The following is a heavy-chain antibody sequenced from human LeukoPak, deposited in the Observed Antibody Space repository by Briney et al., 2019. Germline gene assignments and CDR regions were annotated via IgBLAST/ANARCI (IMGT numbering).Heavy chain of an antibody. J-gene: IGHJ4*02. CDR1: GFTVSNNY. CDR2: ISGSGGST. D-gene: IGHD3-10*01. Sequence: GGSLRLSCAASGFTVSNNYMSWVRQAPGKGLEWVSAISGSGGSTYYADSVKGRFTISRDNSKDTLYLQMNSLRAEDTAVYYCARDGSWFGVLAYYFDYWGQGTLVTVSS. CDR3: ARDGSWFGVLAYYFDY. V-gene: IGHV3-23*01.